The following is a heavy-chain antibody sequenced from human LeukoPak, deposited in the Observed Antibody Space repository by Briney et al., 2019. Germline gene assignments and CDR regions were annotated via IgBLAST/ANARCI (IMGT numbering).Heavy chain of an antibody. CDR2: ISGSGGST. Sequence: GGSLRLSCAASRFTFSSYGMSWVRQAPGKGLEWVSAISGSGGSTNYADSVKGRFTISRDNSKNTLYLQMNSLRAEDTAVYFCARGGVDYYGSGTYYLMYYFDYWGQGALVTVSS. J-gene: IGHJ4*02. D-gene: IGHD3-10*01. CDR3: ARGGVDYYGSGTYYLMYYFDY. V-gene: IGHV3-23*01. CDR1: RFTFSSYG.